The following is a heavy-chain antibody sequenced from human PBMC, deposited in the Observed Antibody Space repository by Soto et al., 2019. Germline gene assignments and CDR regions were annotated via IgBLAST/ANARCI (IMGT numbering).Heavy chain of an antibody. D-gene: IGHD5-12*01. V-gene: IGHV1-2*02. Sequence: ASVKVSCKTSGDTFTDSSMHWVRQAPGQGLEWMGWINLNSGDTNYAEKFRGRVTMTRDTSIITAYMELTRLKSDDTAVYYCARDLGGYDLYGPDTWGQGXLVTVHS. CDR3: ARDLGGYDLYGPDT. J-gene: IGHJ5*02. CDR2: INLNSGDT. CDR1: GDTFTDSS.